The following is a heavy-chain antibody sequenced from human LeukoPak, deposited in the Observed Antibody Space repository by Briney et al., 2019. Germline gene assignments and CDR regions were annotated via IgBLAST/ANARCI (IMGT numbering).Heavy chain of an antibody. Sequence: SQTLSLTCTVSGGSINSGSYYWSWIRQPAGKGLEWIGYNSGGITYYNPSLKSRVTISVDTSKNQFSLSLSSVTAADTAVYYCARITFVVEGYGMDVWGQGTTVTVSS. D-gene: IGHD2-21*01. CDR1: GGSINSGSYY. CDR3: ARITFVVEGYGMDV. J-gene: IGHJ6*02. CDR2: NSGGIT. V-gene: IGHV4-61*09.